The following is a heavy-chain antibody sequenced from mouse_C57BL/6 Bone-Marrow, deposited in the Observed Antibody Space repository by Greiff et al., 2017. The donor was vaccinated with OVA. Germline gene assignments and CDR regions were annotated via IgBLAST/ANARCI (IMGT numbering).Heavy chain of an antibody. CDR1: GYTFTSYW. CDR3: ARGGTTVV. Sequence: QVQLQQPGAELVKPGASVKLSCKASGYTFTSYWMHWVKQRPGQGLEWIGMIHPNSGSTNYNEKFKSKATLTVEKSSSTAYMKLSSLTSEDSAVYYCARGGTTVVWGQGTTLTVSS. CDR2: IHPNSGST. D-gene: IGHD1-1*01. J-gene: IGHJ2*01. V-gene: IGHV1-64*01.